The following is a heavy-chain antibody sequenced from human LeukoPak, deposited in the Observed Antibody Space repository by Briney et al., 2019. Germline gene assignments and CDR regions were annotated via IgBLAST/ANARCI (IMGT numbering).Heavy chain of an antibody. CDR3: AREDYYGSGCYSY. CDR2: ISSSSSYI. D-gene: IGHD3-10*01. V-gene: IGHV3-21*01. Sequence: GGSLRLSCAASGFTFSSYSMNWVRQAPGKGLEWVSSISSSSSYIYYTDSVKGRFTISRDNAKNSLYLQMNSLRAEDTAVYYCAREDYYGSGCYSYWGQGTLVTVSS. J-gene: IGHJ4*02. CDR1: GFTFSSYS.